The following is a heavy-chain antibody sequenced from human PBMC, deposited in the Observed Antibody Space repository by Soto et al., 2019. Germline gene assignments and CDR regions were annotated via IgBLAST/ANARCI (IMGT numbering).Heavy chain of an antibody. D-gene: IGHD6-6*01. Sequence: GSLRLSCVASVFNFSYNAMSWVRQAPGKGLQWVSTISGSGDKTYYADSVKGRFTISSDRSKNTLYLQMDSLRADDTAVYYCVRLPGGSAPRPDYWGQGTMVTVS. V-gene: IGHV3-23*01. CDR2: ISGSGDKT. J-gene: IGHJ4*02. CDR3: VRLPGGSAPRPDY. CDR1: VFNFSYNA.